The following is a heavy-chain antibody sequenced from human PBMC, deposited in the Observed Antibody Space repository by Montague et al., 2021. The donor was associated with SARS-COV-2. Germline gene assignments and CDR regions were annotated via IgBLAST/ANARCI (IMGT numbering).Heavy chain of an antibody. CDR3: ARDRPSEYCSSTSCYEGFDY. Sequence: SVRVSCKASGYTFTSYYMHWVRQAPGQGLEWVGIINPSGGSTSYAQKFQGRVTMTRDTSTSTVYMELSSLRSEDTAVYYCARDRPSEYCSSTSCYEGFDYWGQGTLVTVSS. CDR1: GYTFTSYY. CDR2: INPSGGST. D-gene: IGHD2-2*01. J-gene: IGHJ4*02. V-gene: IGHV1-46*01.